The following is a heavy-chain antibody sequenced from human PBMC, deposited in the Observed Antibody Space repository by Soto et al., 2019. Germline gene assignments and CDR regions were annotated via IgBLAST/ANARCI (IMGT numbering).Heavy chain of an antibody. CDR3: ARGASGYSSSWYRRWFDP. CDR1: GGSISSYY. J-gene: IGHJ5*02. V-gene: IGHV4-59*01. D-gene: IGHD6-13*01. Sequence: SETLSLTCTVSGGSISSYYWSWIRQPPGKGLEWIGYIYYSGSTNYNPSLKSRVTISVDTSKNQFSLKLSSVTAADTAVYYCARGASGYSSSWYRRWFDPWGQGTLVTVSS. CDR2: IYYSGST.